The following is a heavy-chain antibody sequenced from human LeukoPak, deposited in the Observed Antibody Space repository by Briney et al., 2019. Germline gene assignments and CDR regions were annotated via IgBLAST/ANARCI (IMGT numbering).Heavy chain of an antibody. CDR1: GFTFSSYG. CDR2: ISYDGSNK. D-gene: IGHD3-22*01. Sequence: GRSLRLSCAASGFTFSSYGMHWVRQAPGKGLEWVAVISYDGSNKYFADSVKGRFTISRDNSKNTLYLQMNSLRAEDTAVYYCAKDYDSSGWAALDIWGQGTMVTVSS. J-gene: IGHJ3*02. CDR3: AKDYDSSGWAALDI. V-gene: IGHV3-30*18.